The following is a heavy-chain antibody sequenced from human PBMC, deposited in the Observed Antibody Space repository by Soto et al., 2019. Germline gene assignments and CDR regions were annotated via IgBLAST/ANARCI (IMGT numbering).Heavy chain of an antibody. J-gene: IGHJ4*02. D-gene: IGHD2-21*02. CDR1: GGSISSSSYY. CDR2: IYYSGST. V-gene: IGHV4-39*01. Sequence: SETLSLTCTVSGGSISSSSYYGGWIRQPPGKGLEWIGSIYYSGSTYYNPSLKSRVTISVDTSKNQFSLKLSSVTAADTAVYYCARHVRGGGDCYYFDYWGQGTLVTVSS. CDR3: ARHVRGGGDCYYFDY.